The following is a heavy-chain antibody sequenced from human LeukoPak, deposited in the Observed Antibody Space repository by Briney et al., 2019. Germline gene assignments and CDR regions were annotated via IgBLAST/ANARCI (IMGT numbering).Heavy chain of an antibody. Sequence: PGGSLRLSCAASGFTFSSYSMNWVRQAPGKGLEWVSYISSSSSTIYYADSVKGRFTVSRDNDKKSLHLQMNSLRAEDTAVYYCARDDYGGNSDYWGQGTLVTVSS. CDR3: ARDDYGGNSDY. D-gene: IGHD4-17*01. CDR1: GFTFSSYS. V-gene: IGHV3-48*01. CDR2: ISSSSSTI. J-gene: IGHJ4*02.